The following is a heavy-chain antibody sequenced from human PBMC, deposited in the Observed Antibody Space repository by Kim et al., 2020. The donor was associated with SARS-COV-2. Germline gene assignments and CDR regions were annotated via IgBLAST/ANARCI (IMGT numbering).Heavy chain of an antibody. CDR2: IYYSGST. J-gene: IGHJ4*02. CDR1: GGSISSGGYY. CDR3: ARANSYGLGSPYFDY. Sequence: SETLSLTCTVSGGSISSGGYYWSWIRQPPGKGLEWIGYIYYSGSTYYNPSLKSRVTISVDTSKNQFSLKLSSVTAADTAVYYCARANSYGLGSPYFDYWGQGTLVTVSS. V-gene: IGHV4-31*02. D-gene: IGHD5-18*01.